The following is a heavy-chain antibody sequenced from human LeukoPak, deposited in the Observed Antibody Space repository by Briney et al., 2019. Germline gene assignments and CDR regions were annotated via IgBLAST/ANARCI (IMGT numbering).Heavy chain of an antibody. CDR1: GGSIRSYY. CDR2: IYTSGST. J-gene: IGHJ4*02. Sequence: PSETLSLTCTVSGGSIRSYYRSWIRQPAGKGLEWIGRIYTSGSTNYNPSLKSRVTMSVDTSKNQFSLKLSSVTAADTAVYYCAREGYSSSWYSEVAGTGGPNYFDYWGQGTLVTVSS. V-gene: IGHV4-4*07. D-gene: IGHD6-13*01. CDR3: AREGYSSSWYSEVAGTGGPNYFDY.